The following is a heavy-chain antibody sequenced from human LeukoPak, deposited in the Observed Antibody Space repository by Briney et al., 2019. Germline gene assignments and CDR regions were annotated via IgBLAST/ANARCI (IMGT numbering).Heavy chain of an antibody. D-gene: IGHD3-22*01. V-gene: IGHV1-69*01. CDR1: GGTFSSYA. Sequence: GSSVKVSCKASGGTFSSYAISWVRQAPGQGLEWMGGIIPIFGTANYAQKFQGRVTITADESTSTAYMELSSLRSEDTAVYYCASGRIVVLQYYFDYWGQGTQVTVSS. CDR2: IIPIFGTA. J-gene: IGHJ4*02. CDR3: ASGRIVVLQYYFDY.